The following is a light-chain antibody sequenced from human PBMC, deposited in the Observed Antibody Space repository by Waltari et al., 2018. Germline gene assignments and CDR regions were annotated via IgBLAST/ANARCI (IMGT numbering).Light chain of an antibody. Sequence: LSAVVGDRVTITCRASQSIGNYLNWYQQKPGKAPQLLIYSASSLQRGVPSRFSGRGSGTEFSLTISGLQPDDFATYYCQESYSSPPSTFGQGTKVDIK. V-gene: IGKV1-39*01. J-gene: IGKJ1*01. CDR1: QSIGNY. CDR2: SAS. CDR3: QESYSSPPST.